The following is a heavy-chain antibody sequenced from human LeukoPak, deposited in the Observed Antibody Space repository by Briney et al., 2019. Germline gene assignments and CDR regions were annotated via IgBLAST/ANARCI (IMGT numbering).Heavy chain of an antibody. CDR3: ARDMSTRVTPISYALDV. CDR2: IIPILGIA. V-gene: IGHV1-69*04. J-gene: IGHJ3*01. Sequence: SVKVSCKASGGTFSSYAISWVRQAPGQGLEWMGRIIPILGIANYAQKFQGRVTITADKSTSTAYMELSSLRSEDTAVYYCARDMSTRVTPISYALDVWGQGTMVIVSS. D-gene: IGHD4-23*01. CDR1: GGTFSSYA.